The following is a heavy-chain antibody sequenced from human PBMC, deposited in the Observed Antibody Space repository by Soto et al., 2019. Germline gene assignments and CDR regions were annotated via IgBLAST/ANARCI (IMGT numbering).Heavy chain of an antibody. J-gene: IGHJ4*02. CDR3: ARGAFGDISFDY. CDR1: GYTFTSYG. V-gene: IGHV1-18*01. CDR2: IRTNNGDT. D-gene: IGHD4-17*01. Sequence: ASVKVSCKASGYTFTSYGVSWVRQAPGQGLEWVGWIRTNNGDTHYAQKVQGRVTMTTDTSTGTVYMELRSLRSDDTAVYYCARGAFGDISFDYWGQGTLVT.